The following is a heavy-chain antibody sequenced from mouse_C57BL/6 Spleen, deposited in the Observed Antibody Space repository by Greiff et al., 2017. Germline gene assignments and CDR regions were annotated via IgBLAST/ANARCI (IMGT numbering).Heavy chain of an antibody. CDR2: INPNNGGT. CDR1: GYTFTDYN. J-gene: IGHJ4*01. CDR3: ARGPSFYAMDY. V-gene: IGHV1-18*01. Sequence: VQLQQSGPELVKPGASVKIPCKASGYTFTDYNMDWVKQSHGKSLEWIGDINPNNGGTIYNQKFKGKATLTVDKSSSTAYMELRSLTSEDTAVYYCARGPSFYAMDYWGQGTSVTVSS.